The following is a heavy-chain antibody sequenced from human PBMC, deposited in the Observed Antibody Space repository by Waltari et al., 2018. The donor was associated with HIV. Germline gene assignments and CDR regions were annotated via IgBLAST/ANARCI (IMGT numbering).Heavy chain of an antibody. CDR3: ARIAHHYYESSSYSYYGMDV. Sequence: QVTLTESGPVLVKPTATPTLTCTVSGFSLSTARMAVSWIRQPPGKALEGLAHIFSNDEKSYSTSLKTRLTISKDTSKSQVVLTMTNMDTVDAATYYCARIAHHYYESSSYSYYGMDVWGQGTTVTVA. V-gene: IGHV2-26*01. J-gene: IGHJ6*02. D-gene: IGHD3-22*01. CDR1: GFSLSTARMA. CDR2: IFSNDEK.